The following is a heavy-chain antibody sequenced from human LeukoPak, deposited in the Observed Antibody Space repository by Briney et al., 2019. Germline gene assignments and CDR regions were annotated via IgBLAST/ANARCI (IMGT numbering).Heavy chain of an antibody. Sequence: ASVKVSCKASGYTFTSYYIHWVRQAPGQGLEGRGKINPSGGSTSYAQKFQGRVTMTRDMSTNTVYMELSSLRSEDTAVYYCARESSAVAAGHYWGQGTLVTVSS. D-gene: IGHD6-19*01. CDR2: INPSGGST. CDR3: ARESSAVAAGHY. CDR1: GYTFTSYY. J-gene: IGHJ4*02. V-gene: IGHV1-46*01.